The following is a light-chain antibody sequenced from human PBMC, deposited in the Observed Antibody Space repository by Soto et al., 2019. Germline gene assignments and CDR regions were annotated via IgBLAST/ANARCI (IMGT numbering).Light chain of an antibody. Sequence: EIVLTQSPATLSLSPGERATLSCRASQSVSNFLAWYQQRPGQAPRLLLYGASNRDTGTPARFSGSGSGTDFTLTISSLEPEDSAVYYCQQRSNRLTFGGGTKVEIK. CDR3: QQRSNRLT. CDR2: GAS. CDR1: QSVSNF. J-gene: IGKJ4*01. V-gene: IGKV3-11*01.